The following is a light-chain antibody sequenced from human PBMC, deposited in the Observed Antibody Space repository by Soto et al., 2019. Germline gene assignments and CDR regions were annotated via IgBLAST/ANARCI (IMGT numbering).Light chain of an antibody. J-gene: IGKJ1*01. CDR3: QQSSSTPRT. V-gene: IGKV1-39*01. CDR2: AAS. Sequence: DIQMTQSPSSLSASVGDRVTITCRASQSISSHLNWYQQKPGKAPKLLIFAASSLQSGVPSTFSGSGSGTDFTLTITSLQPEDFATYYCQQSSSTPRTFGQGTKVDI. CDR1: QSISSH.